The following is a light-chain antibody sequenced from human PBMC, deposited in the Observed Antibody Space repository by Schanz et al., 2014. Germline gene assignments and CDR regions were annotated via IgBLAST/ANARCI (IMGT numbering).Light chain of an antibody. V-gene: IGKV1-6*01. CDR1: QAIRNA. J-gene: IGKJ1*01. Sequence: AIQMTQSPSSLSASVGARVTITCRASQAIRNALGWYQQRPGKAPKLLIYGASSLQSGVPSRFSGSGSGTDFTLTISSLQPEDFATYYCLQDYNYPWTFGQGTKVEIK. CDR2: GAS. CDR3: LQDYNYPWT.